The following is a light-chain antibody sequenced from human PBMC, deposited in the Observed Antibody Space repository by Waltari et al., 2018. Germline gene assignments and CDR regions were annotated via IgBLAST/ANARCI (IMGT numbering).Light chain of an antibody. CDR3: SSHTTSSIWV. CDR2: EVS. Sequence: QSALTQPAPVSGSLGQSITISCTGTSSDVGGYNFVSWYQQDPVKSPKLMIYEVSNRPSGVSNRFSGSKSGNTASLTISGLQAEDEADYYCSSHTTSSIWVFGGGTKLTVL. V-gene: IGLV2-14*01. J-gene: IGLJ3*02. CDR1: SSDVGGYNF.